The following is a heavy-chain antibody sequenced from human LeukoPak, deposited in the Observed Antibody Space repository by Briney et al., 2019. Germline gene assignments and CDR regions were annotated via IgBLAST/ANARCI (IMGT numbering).Heavy chain of an antibody. Sequence: PSETLSLTCTVSGGSISSYYWSWIRQPPGKGLEWIGYIYYSGSTNYNPSLKSRVTISVDTSKNQFSLKLSSVTAADTAVYYCARVKGYGYYYFDYWGXXXLVTVSS. V-gene: IGHV4-59*01. J-gene: IGHJ4*01. CDR1: GGSISSYY. D-gene: IGHD5-18*01. CDR3: ARVKGYGYYYFDY. CDR2: IYYSGST.